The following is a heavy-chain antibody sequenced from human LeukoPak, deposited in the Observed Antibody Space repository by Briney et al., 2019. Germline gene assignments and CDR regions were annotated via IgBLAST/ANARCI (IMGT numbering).Heavy chain of an antibody. V-gene: IGHV1-69*05. Sequence: ASVKVSCKASGGTFSSYAISWVRQAPGQGLEWMGGIIPIFGTANYAQKFQGRGTITTDESTSTAYMELSSLRSEDTAVYYCARVHTRRGYSYGPADYWGQGTLVTVSS. CDR3: ARVHTRRGYSYGPADY. CDR1: GGTFSSYA. CDR2: IIPIFGTA. D-gene: IGHD5-18*01. J-gene: IGHJ4*02.